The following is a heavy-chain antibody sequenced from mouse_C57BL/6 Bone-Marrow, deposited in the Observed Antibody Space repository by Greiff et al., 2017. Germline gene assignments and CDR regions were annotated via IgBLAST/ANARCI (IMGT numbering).Heavy chain of an antibody. Sequence: QVQLQQPGAELVMPGASVKLSCKASGYTFTSYWMHWVKQRPGQGLEWIGEIDPSDSYTPSNQKFKGTSTLTVDKSSSPAYIQLSSLPSEDSAVYYCAAYDYDAYWGQGTLVTVSA. CDR2: IDPSDSYT. J-gene: IGHJ3*01. D-gene: IGHD2-4*01. CDR1: GYTFTSYW. V-gene: IGHV1-69*01. CDR3: AAYDYDAY.